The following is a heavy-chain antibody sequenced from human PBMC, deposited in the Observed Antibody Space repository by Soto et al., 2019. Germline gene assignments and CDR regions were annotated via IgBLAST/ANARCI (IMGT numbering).Heavy chain of an antibody. Sequence: SVKVSCKASGGTFSSYAISWVRQAPGQGLEWMGGIIPIFGTANYAQKFQGRVTITADESTSTAYMELSSLRSEDTAVYYCARGAPYCSGGSCMLLDYWGQGTLGTSPQ. CDR1: GGTFSSYA. V-gene: IGHV1-69*13. J-gene: IGHJ4*02. D-gene: IGHD2-15*01. CDR3: ARGAPYCSGGSCMLLDY. CDR2: IIPIFGTA.